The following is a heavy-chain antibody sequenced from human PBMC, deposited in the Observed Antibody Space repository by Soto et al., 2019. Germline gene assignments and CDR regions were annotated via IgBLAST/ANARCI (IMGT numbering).Heavy chain of an antibody. V-gene: IGHV3-23*01. CDR3: AKDPIFYYGSGCYIQGRWVNYFDY. CDR1: GFTFSSYA. D-gene: IGHD3-10*01. Sequence: EVQLLESGGGLVQPGGSLRLSCAASGFTFSSYAMSWVRQAPGKGLEWVSAISGSGGSTYYADSVKGRFTISRDNSKNTLYLQMNSLRAEDTAVYYCAKDPIFYYGSGCYIQGRWVNYFDYWGQGTLVTVSS. CDR2: ISGSGGST. J-gene: IGHJ4*02.